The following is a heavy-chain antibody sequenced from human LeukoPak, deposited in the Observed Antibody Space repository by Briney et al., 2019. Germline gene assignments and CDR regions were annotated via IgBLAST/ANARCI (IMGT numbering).Heavy chain of an antibody. CDR3: AGVRVGATDDGAPFDY. Sequence: GESLKISCKGSGYSFTSYWIGWVRQMPGKGLEWMGIIYPGDSDTRYSPSFQGQVTISADKSISTAYLQWSSLKASDTAMYYCAGVRVGATDDGAPFDYWGQGTLVTVSS. V-gene: IGHV5-51*01. CDR2: IYPGDSDT. D-gene: IGHD1-26*01. J-gene: IGHJ4*02. CDR1: GYSFTSYW.